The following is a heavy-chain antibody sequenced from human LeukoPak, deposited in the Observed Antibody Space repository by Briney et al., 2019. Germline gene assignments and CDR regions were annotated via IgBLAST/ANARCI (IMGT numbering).Heavy chain of an antibody. CDR2: IYYSGST. CDR3: ERGRGYYLYY. Sequence: PSETLSLTCTVSGGSISSSNYYWGWIRQPPGKGLEWIGSIYYSGSTYYNPSLKSRVTISVDTSKNQFSLKLSSVTAADTAVYYCERGRGYYLYYWVQGTLVTVSS. CDR1: GGSISSSNYY. V-gene: IGHV4-39*01. D-gene: IGHD3-22*01. J-gene: IGHJ4*02.